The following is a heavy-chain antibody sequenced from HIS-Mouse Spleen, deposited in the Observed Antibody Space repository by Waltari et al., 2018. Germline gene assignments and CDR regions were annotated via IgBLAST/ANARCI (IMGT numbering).Heavy chain of an antibody. CDR2: IYHSGST. J-gene: IGHJ5*02. Sequence: QVQLQESGPGLVKPSETLSLTCTVSGYSISSGYYWGWIRQPPGKGLEWIGSIYHSGSTYNNPALKSGVTIAVDTAKNQFSLKLSSVTAADTAVYYCARESIVGATTIDWFDPWGQGTLVTVSS. CDR1: GYSISSGYY. V-gene: IGHV4-38-2*02. D-gene: IGHD1-26*01. CDR3: ARESIVGATTIDWFDP.